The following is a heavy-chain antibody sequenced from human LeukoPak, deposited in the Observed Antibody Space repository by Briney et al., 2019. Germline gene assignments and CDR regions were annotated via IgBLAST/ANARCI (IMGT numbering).Heavy chain of an antibody. CDR1: GGSFSGYY. D-gene: IGHD2-15*01. J-gene: IGHJ4*02. CDR2: INHSGST. CDR3: ARVPGFGYCSGGSCYYTGSYFDY. Sequence: PSETPSLTCAVYGGSFSGYYWSWIRQPPGKGLEWIGEINHSGSTNYNPSLKSRVTISVDTSKNQFSLKLRSVTAADTAVYYCARVPGFGYCSGGSCYYTGSYFDYWGQGTLVTVSS. V-gene: IGHV4-34*01.